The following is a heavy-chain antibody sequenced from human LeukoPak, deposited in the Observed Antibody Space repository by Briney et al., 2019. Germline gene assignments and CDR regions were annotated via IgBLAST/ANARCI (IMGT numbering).Heavy chain of an antibody. J-gene: IGHJ4*02. CDR1: GFTFSSYS. D-gene: IGHD4-17*01. V-gene: IGHV3-21*01. Sequence: GGSLRLSCAASGFTFSSYSMNWVRQAPWKGLEWVSSISSSSSYIYYADSVKGRFTISRDNAKNSLYLQMNSLRAEDTAVYYCARDIVTVTSSDYWGQGTLVTVSS. CDR3: ARDIVTVTSSDY. CDR2: ISSSSSYI.